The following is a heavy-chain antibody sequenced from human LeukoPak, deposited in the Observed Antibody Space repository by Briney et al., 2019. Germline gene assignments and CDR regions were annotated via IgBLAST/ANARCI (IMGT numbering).Heavy chain of an antibody. D-gene: IGHD2-21*01. CDR3: ARDRGGDSFDI. CDR1: GGSVSSGNFY. J-gene: IGHJ3*02. V-gene: IGHV4-61*02. Sequence: PSETLSLTCTDSGGSVSSGNFYWTWIRQPAGNQLEWIGRIHTSGNTNHNPSLWSRVTISTDTSKSQFSLTLNFVTAADTAVYYCARDRGGDSFDIWGQGTTVTVSS. CDR2: IHTSGNT.